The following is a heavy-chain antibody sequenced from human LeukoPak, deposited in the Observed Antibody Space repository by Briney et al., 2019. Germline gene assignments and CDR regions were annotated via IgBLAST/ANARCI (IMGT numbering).Heavy chain of an antibody. J-gene: IGHJ4*02. V-gene: IGHV3-11*01. Sequence: GGSLRLSCAASGFTVSSNYMRWVRQAPGGGLEWGSYISSSGSTIYYADSVKGRFTISRDNAKNSLYLQMNSLRAEDTAVYYCARVARYNWNDTGPSWGQGTLVTVSS. CDR3: ARVARYNWNDTGPS. D-gene: IGHD1-20*01. CDR1: GFTVSSNY. CDR2: ISSSGSTI.